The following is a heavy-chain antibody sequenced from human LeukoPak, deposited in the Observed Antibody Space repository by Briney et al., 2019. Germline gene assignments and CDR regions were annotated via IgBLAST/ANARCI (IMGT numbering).Heavy chain of an antibody. Sequence: ASVKVSRKASGYTFTGYYMDWVRQAPGQGPGWMGWINPNSGGTNYAQKFQGRVTMTRDTSISTAYMELSRLRSDDTAVYYCARGAAYYDFWSGYYTPPDFDYWGQGTLVTVSS. J-gene: IGHJ4*02. CDR1: GYTFTGYY. V-gene: IGHV1-2*02. CDR2: INPNSGGT. CDR3: ARGAAYYDFWSGYYTPPDFDY. D-gene: IGHD3-3*01.